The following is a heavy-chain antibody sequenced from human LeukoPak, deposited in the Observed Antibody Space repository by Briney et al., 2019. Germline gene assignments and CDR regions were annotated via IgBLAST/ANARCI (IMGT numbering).Heavy chain of an antibody. CDR1: GFIFSSYW. Sequence: PGGSLRLSCAASGFIFSSYWMHWVRQAPGKGMVWVSRINSDGTRTSYADSVRGRFTISRDNAKNTLYLQMNSLRAEDTAVYYCARGDYSDYVTLDYWGQGTLVAVSS. V-gene: IGHV3-74*01. D-gene: IGHD4-11*01. CDR3: ARGDYSDYVTLDY. CDR2: INSDGTRT. J-gene: IGHJ4*02.